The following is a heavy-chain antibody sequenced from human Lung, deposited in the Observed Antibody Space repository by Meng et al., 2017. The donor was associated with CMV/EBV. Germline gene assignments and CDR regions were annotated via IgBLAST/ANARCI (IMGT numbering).Heavy chain of an antibody. D-gene: IGHD6-13*01. V-gene: IGHV1-46*01. J-gene: IGHJ4*02. Sequence: ASVXVSCKASGYTLTNYYIHRVRQAPGQGLEWMGIINPSDNTTIYAQKFQGRVTMTRDTSTSTVYMELSSLRSDDTALYYCARDLGYSSSWYFQYYFDCWGQGTLVTVSS. CDR3: ARDLGYSSSWYFQYYFDC. CDR1: GYTLTNYY. CDR2: INPSDNTT.